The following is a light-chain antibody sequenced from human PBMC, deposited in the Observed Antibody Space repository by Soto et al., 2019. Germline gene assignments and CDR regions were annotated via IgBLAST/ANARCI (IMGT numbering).Light chain of an antibody. CDR3: KSYAGSNTYV. Sequence: QSARTQPASASGSPGQSVTISCTGTRNDVGFYDFVSWYQHHPGKAPRLIIYEVVQRPSGVPDRFSGSKSGNTASLTVSGLQAADEADYFCKSYAGSNTYVFGSGTKVTVL. CDR1: RNDVGFYDF. J-gene: IGLJ1*01. CDR2: EVV. V-gene: IGLV2-8*01.